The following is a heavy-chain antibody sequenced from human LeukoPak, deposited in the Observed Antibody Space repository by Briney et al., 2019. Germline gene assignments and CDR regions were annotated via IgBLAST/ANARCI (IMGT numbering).Heavy chain of an antibody. J-gene: IGHJ4*02. CDR1: GFIVSDYG. V-gene: IGHV3-30*02. Sequence: GGSLRLSCAASGFIVSDYGMHWVRQAPGKGLEWVTMVRSGGGDKYYADSVRGGFTISRDNSKNTLYLQMNSLGPEDTAVYYCAKHYYGSGSQKYYFDYWGQGTLVTVSS. CDR2: VRSGGGDK. D-gene: IGHD3-10*01. CDR3: AKHYYGSGSQKYYFDY.